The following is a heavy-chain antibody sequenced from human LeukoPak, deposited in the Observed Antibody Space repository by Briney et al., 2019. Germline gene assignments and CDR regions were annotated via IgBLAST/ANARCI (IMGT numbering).Heavy chain of an antibody. V-gene: IGHV3-30*04. CDR2: ISDDGSNE. J-gene: IGHJ4*02. D-gene: IGHD6-19*01. CDR1: GFTFSRYA. CDR3: ARDSRGSGWYVADY. Sequence: GGSLRLSCATSGFTFSRYAMHWVRQAPGKGLEWVAVISDDGSNEYYGDSVKGRFTISRDNSKNTLYLRMNSLRAEDTAVYYCARDSRGSGWYVADYWGQGILVTVSS.